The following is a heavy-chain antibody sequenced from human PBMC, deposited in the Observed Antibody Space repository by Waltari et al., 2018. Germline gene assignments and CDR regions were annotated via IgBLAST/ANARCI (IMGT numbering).Heavy chain of an antibody. Sequence: EVQLVQSGAEVKKPGESLRISCKGSGSSFSTSCIPWVRQIPGKVLEWMGNVDPTDSHTNYSPSFQGHVTISADKSINTAYLQWSSLKASDTAIYYCAKREGYYYDRSGYYYEFWGQGTLVTVSS. J-gene: IGHJ4*02. V-gene: IGHV5-10-1*01. CDR1: GSSFSTSC. D-gene: IGHD3-22*01. CDR2: VDPTDSHT. CDR3: AKREGYYYDRSGYYYEF.